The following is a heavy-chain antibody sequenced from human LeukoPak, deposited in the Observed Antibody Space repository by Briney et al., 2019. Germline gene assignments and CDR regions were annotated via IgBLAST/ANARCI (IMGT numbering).Heavy chain of an antibody. D-gene: IGHD4-23*01. V-gene: IGHV4-39*01. CDR3: ARHQPLGYGGNSDAFDI. Sequence: SETLSLTCAVSGGSISSSSYYWGWIRQPPGKGLEWIGSIYYSGSTYYNPSLKSRVTISVDTSKNQFSLKLSSVTAADTAVNYCARHQPLGYGGNSDAFDIWGQGTMVTVSS. CDR1: GGSISSSSYY. J-gene: IGHJ3*02. CDR2: IYYSGST.